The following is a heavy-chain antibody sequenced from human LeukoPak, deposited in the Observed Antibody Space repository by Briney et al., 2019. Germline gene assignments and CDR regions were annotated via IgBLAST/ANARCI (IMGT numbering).Heavy chain of an antibody. CDR3: ARVHKNIIGVVIQYFQH. Sequence: SETLSLTCAVYGGSFSGYYWSWIRQPPGKGLEWIGEINHSGSTNYNPSLKSRVTISVDTSKNQFSLKLSSVTAADTAVYYCARVHKNIIGVVIQYFQHWGQGTLVTVSS. V-gene: IGHV4-34*01. CDR1: GGSFSGYY. CDR2: INHSGST. D-gene: IGHD3-3*02. J-gene: IGHJ1*01.